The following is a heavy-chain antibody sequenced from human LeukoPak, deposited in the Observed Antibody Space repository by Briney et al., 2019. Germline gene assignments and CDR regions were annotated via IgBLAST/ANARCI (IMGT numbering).Heavy chain of an antibody. J-gene: IGHJ4*02. V-gene: IGHV1-18*01. CDR3: ARLRPLRGHYYGSGSYNDY. CDR1: GYTFTSYG. D-gene: IGHD3-10*01. CDR2: ISAYNGNT. Sequence: GASVKVSCKASGYTFTSYGISWVRQAPGQGLEWMGWISAYNGNTNYAQKLQGRVTMTTDTSTSTAYMELRSLRSDDTAVYYCARLRPLRGHYYGSGSYNDYWGQGTLVTVSS.